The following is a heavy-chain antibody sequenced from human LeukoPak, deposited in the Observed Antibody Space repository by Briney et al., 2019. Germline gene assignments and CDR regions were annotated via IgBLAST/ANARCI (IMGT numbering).Heavy chain of an antibody. CDR2: IYYGGYT. V-gene: IGHV4-39*01. D-gene: IGHD3-3*01. Sequence: SETLSLTCTVSGGSISSSSYYWGWIRQPPGTGLEWIGSIYYGGYTYYNPSLKSRVTISVDTSKNQFSLKLSSVTAADTAIYYCQSRFLEWLLDYWGQGTLVTASS. J-gene: IGHJ4*02. CDR1: GGSISSSSYY. CDR3: QSRFLEWLLDY.